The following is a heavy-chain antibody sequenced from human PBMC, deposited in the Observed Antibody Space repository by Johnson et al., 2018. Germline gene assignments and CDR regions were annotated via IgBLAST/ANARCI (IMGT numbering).Heavy chain of an antibody. Sequence: QVHLVQSGAEVKKPGASVKVSCKASGYTFTSYDINWVRQATGQGLEWMGWMNPNSGNTGYAQKFQGIVTMTSNTSISTAYMELCGLRSEDSAVYYCARYVYANAFDSWGQGTMVTVSS. J-gene: IGHJ3*02. CDR1: GYTFTSYD. D-gene: IGHD5/OR15-5a*01. CDR2: MNPNSGNT. CDR3: ARYVYANAFDS. V-gene: IGHV1-8*01.